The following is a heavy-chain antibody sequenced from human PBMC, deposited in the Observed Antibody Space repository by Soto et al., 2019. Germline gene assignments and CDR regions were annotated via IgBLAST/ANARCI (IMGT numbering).Heavy chain of an antibody. Sequence: ASVKVSCKASGYTFTSYAMHWVRQAPGQRLEWMGWINAGNGNTKYSQKFQGRVTITRDTSASTAYMELSSLKSEDTAVYYCARDGGGFYYYYYGMDVWGQGTTVTAP. CDR1: GYTFTSYA. D-gene: IGHD3-10*01. CDR2: INAGNGNT. CDR3: ARDGGGFYYYYYGMDV. V-gene: IGHV1-3*01. J-gene: IGHJ6*02.